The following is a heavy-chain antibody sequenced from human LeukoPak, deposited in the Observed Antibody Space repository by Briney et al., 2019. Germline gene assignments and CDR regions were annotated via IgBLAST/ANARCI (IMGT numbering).Heavy chain of an antibody. V-gene: IGHV3-30*02. CDR2: IRYDGSNK. CDR1: GFTFSSYG. D-gene: IGHD6-13*01. J-gene: IGHJ5*02. Sequence: GGSLRLSCAASGFTFSSYGMHWVRQALGKGLEWVAFIRYDGSNKYYADSVKGRFTISRDNSKNTLYLQMNSLRAEDTAVYYCAKDPSNIAAAGTNWFDPWGQGTLVTVSS. CDR3: AKDPSNIAAAGTNWFDP.